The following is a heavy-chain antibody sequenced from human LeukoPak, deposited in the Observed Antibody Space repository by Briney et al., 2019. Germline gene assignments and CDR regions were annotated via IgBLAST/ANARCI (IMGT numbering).Heavy chain of an antibody. D-gene: IGHD3-22*01. CDR2: FDPEDGET. Sequence: ASVKVSCKASAYTFSSYLIHWVRQAPGKGLEGMGGFDPEDGETIYAQKFQGRVTMTEDPSTDTAYMELSSLRSEDTAVYYCATLYPDYYDSSGYSNPFDYWGQGTLVTVSS. CDR3: ATLYPDYYDSSGYSNPFDY. J-gene: IGHJ4*02. V-gene: IGHV1-24*01. CDR1: AYTFSSYL.